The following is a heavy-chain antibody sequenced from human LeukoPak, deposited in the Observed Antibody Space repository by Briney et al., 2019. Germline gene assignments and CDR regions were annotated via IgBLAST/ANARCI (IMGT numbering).Heavy chain of an antibody. V-gene: IGHV1-18*01. CDR1: GYTFTSYG. CDR2: ISAYNGNT. D-gene: IGHD3-22*01. CDR3: ARGPYYYDSSGYYYSFAFDI. Sequence: ASVKVSCKASGYTFTSYGISWVRQAPGQELEWMGWISAYNGNTNYAQELQGRVTMTTDTSTSTAYMELRSLRSDDTAVYYCARGPYYYDSSGYYYSFAFDIWGQGTMVTVSS. J-gene: IGHJ3*02.